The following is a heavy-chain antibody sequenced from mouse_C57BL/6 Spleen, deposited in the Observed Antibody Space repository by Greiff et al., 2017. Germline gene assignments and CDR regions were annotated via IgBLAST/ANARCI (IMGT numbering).Heavy chain of an antibody. CDR1: GYTFTSYW. Sequence: VQLQQPGAELVKPGASVKLSCKASGYTFTSYWMHWVKQRPGQGLEWIGMIHPNSGSTNYNEKFKSKATLTVDKSSSTAYMQLSSLTSEDSAVYYCAREGIYDYYAMDYWGQGTSVTVSS. V-gene: IGHV1-64*01. J-gene: IGHJ4*01. D-gene: IGHD2-3*01. CDR2: IHPNSGST. CDR3: AREGIYDYYAMDY.